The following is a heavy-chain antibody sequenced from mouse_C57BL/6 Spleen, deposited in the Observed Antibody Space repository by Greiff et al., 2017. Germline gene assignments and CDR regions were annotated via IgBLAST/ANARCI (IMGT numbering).Heavy chain of an antibody. CDR3: ASSGSGRNWYFDV. CDR2: IDPSDSET. D-gene: IGHD1-1*01. V-gene: IGHV1-52*01. Sequence: QVQLQQPGAELVRPGSSVKLSCKASGYTFTSYWMHWVKQRPIQGLEWIGNIDPSDSETHYNQKFKDKATLTVDKSSSTAYMQLSSLTSEDSAVYYCASSGSGRNWYFDVWGTGTTVTVSS. CDR1: GYTFTSYW. J-gene: IGHJ1*03.